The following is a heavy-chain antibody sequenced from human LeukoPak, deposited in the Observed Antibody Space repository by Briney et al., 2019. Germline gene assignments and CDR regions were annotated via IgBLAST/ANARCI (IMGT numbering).Heavy chain of an antibody. CDR3: AKEEVVGNAFDI. Sequence: GGSLRLSCAASGFTFSSYGMHWVRQAPGKGLEWVAFIRYDGSNKYYADSVKGRFTISRDNSKSTLYLQMNSVRAEDTAVYYCAKEEVVGNAFDIGGQGTMVTVSS. CDR1: GFTFSSYG. CDR2: IRYDGSNK. V-gene: IGHV3-30*02. J-gene: IGHJ3*02. D-gene: IGHD2-2*01.